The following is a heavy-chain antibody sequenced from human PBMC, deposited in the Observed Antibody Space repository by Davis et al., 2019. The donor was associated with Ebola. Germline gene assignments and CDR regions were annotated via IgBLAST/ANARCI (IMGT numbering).Heavy chain of an antibody. CDR3: AKDSQKWLIRGDSLDY. V-gene: IGHV3-30*02. J-gene: IGHJ4*02. CDR2: LRYDGINK. D-gene: IGHD3-16*01. CDR1: GFSFNSYG. Sequence: GSLRLSCTGTGFSFNSYGMHWVRQAPGKGLEWVTFLRYDGINKYFADSVKGRFTISRDNSKNTFYLQMNSLRAEDTAVYYCAKDSQKWLIRGDSLDYWGQGTLVTVSS.